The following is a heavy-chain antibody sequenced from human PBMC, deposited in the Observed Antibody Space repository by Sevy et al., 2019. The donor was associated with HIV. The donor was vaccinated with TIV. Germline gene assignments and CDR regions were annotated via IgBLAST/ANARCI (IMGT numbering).Heavy chain of an antibody. CDR1: GGTLSRYA. Sequence: ASVKVSCKTSGGTLSRYAISWVRQAPGQGLEWMGGIVPVFVIPNYAQKFQGRVNITADESTNTAYMELTSLRSEDTAVYYCARGTSGYDFGDYYYYMDVWGKGTTVTVSS. D-gene: IGHD5-12*01. CDR2: IVPVFVIP. J-gene: IGHJ6*03. V-gene: IGHV1-69*13. CDR3: ARGTSGYDFGDYYYYMDV.